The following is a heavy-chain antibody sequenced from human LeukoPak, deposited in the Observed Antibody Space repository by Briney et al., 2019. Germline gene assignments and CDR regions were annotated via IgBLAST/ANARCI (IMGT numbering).Heavy chain of an antibody. Sequence: SETLSLTCTVSGGSISSYYWSWLRQPPGKGLEWIGYIYYSGSTNYNPSLKSRVTISVDTSKNQFSLKLSSVAAADTAVYYCARVRRWLPLYYFDYWGQGTLVTVSS. D-gene: IGHD5-24*01. V-gene: IGHV4-59*01. CDR1: GGSISSYY. CDR2: IYYSGST. J-gene: IGHJ4*02. CDR3: ARVRRWLPLYYFDY.